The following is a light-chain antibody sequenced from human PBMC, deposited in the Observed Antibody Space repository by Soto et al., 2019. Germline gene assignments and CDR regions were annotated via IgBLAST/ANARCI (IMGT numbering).Light chain of an antibody. J-gene: IGKJ2*01. CDR3: QQYNSYPT. CDR1: QSISSW. V-gene: IGKV1-5*01. CDR2: DAS. Sequence: DIQMTQSPSTLSASLVDGVTITCRASQSISSWLAWYQQKPGKAPKLLIYDASSLESGVPSRFSGSGSGTEFTLTISSLQPDDFATYYCQQYNSYPTFGQGTKVDIK.